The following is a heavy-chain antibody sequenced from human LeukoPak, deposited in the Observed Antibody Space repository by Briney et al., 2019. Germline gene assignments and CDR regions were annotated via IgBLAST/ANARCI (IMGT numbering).Heavy chain of an antibody. CDR1: GFPFIEYS. Sequence: SGGSLRLSCTASGFPFIEYSMNWVRQAPGKGLEWISYIGIDSGNTKYADSVRGRFTISADKAKNSLYLRMNSLRVEDTAVYYCARDHNYAFDNWGQGTLVSVAS. CDR3: ARDHNYAFDN. CDR2: IGIDSGNT. J-gene: IGHJ4*02. V-gene: IGHV3-48*01. D-gene: IGHD1-1*01.